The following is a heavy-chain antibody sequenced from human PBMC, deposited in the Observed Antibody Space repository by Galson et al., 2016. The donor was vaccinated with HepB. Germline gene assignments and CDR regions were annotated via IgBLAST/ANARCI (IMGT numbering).Heavy chain of an antibody. Sequence: SLRLSCAASGFTFSSYGMHWVRQAPGKGLEWVAVIWYDGSNKYYADSVKGRFTISRDNSKNTLYLQMNSLRAEDTAVYYCAKDLWRRGFLDHWGQGTLVTVSS. CDR3: AKDLWRRGFLDH. CDR2: IWYDGSNK. D-gene: IGHD2-21*01. J-gene: IGHJ4*02. V-gene: IGHV3-33*06. CDR1: GFTFSSYG.